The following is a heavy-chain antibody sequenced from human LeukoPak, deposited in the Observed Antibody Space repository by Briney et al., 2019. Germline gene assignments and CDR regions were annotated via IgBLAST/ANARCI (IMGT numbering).Heavy chain of an antibody. CDR1: GYTFTGYY. D-gene: IGHD6-13*01. Sequence: RASVKVSCKTSGYTFTGYYMHWVRQAPGQGLEWMGWISAYNGNTNYAQKLQGRVTMNTESSTSPAYMELRSLGSDDTAVYYCARAIAVAGSDAFDIWGQGTMVTVSS. CDR3: ARAIAVAGSDAFDI. V-gene: IGHV1-18*04. J-gene: IGHJ3*02. CDR2: ISAYNGNT.